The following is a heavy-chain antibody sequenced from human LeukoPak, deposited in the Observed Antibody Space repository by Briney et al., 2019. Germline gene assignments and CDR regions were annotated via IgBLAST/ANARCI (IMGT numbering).Heavy chain of an antibody. CDR1: GFTFSSYA. J-gene: IGHJ6*02. CDR2: ISGSGGST. V-gene: IGHV3-23*01. Sequence: GGSLRLSCAASGFTFSSYAMSWVRQAPGKGLEWVSAISGSGGSTYYADSVKGRFTISRDNSKNTVYLQMNSLRAEDTAVYYCARDGETRDYHYYGMDVWGQGTTVTVSS. CDR3: ARDGETRDYHYYGMDV.